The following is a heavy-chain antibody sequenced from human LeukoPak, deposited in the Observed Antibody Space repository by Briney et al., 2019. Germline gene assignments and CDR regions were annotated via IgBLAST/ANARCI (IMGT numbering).Heavy chain of an antibody. J-gene: IGHJ5*02. D-gene: IGHD1-1*01. Sequence: SETLSLTCTVSGGSISSYYWGWIRQPPGKGLEWIGTIYCSGSTYYNPSLKSRVTISVDTSKNQFSLKLSSVTAADTAVYYCARPVPSRLGWFDPWGQGTLVTVSS. CDR3: ARPVPSRLGWFDP. V-gene: IGHV4-39*01. CDR2: IYCSGST. CDR1: GGSISSYY.